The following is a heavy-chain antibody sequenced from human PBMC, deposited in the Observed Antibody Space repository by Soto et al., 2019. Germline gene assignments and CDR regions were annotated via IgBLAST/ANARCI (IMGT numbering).Heavy chain of an antibody. CDR2: INPNSGGT. D-gene: IGHD3-22*01. J-gene: IGHJ4*02. Sequence: ASVKVSCKASGYTFTGYYMHWLRQAPGQGLEWMGWINPNSGGTNYAQKFQGWVTMTRDTSISTAYMELSRLRSDDTAVYYCARMNYYDTSGYPFDYWGQGMMVTVSS. CDR1: GYTFTGYY. CDR3: ARMNYYDTSGYPFDY. V-gene: IGHV1-2*04.